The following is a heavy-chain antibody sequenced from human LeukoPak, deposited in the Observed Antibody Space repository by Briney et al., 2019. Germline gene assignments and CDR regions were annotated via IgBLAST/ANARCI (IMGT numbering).Heavy chain of an antibody. Sequence: GGSLRLSCAASGFTFSNYAMHWVRQAPGKGLEWVAVISYDGSNKYYADSVKDRFTISRDNSKNTLYLQMNSLRAEDTAVYYCAELGITMIGGVWGKGTTVTISS. CDR2: ISYDGSNK. V-gene: IGHV3-30*04. CDR3: AELGITMIGGV. D-gene: IGHD3-10*02. J-gene: IGHJ6*04. CDR1: GFTFSNYA.